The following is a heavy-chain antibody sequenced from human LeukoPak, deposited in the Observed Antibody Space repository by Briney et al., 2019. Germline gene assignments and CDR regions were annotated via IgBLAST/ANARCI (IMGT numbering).Heavy chain of an antibody. D-gene: IGHD5-18*01. CDR2: INHSGST. CDR1: GGSFSGYY. V-gene: IGHV4-34*01. J-gene: IGHJ4*02. CDR3: ARRDSYGYRY. Sequence: SETLSLTCAVYGGSFSGYYWSWIRQPPGKGLEWIGEINHSGSTNYNPSLKSRVTISVDTSKNQFSLKLSSVTAADTAVYYCARRDSYGYRYWGQGTLVTVSS.